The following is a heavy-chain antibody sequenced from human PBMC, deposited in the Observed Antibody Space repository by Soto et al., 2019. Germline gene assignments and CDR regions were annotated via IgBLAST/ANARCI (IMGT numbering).Heavy chain of an antibody. J-gene: IGHJ4*02. CDR3: ARRGSGHTFDY. CDR2: IYDAGTT. D-gene: IGHD3-10*01. CDR1: GASISRIGFH. Sequence: QVQLQESGPGLVKPSETLSLTCAVSGASISRIGFHWGWIRQPPGQGPEWIGSIYDAGTTFYNSSLKSRVTISADTSKNHFSLRLTSVTAADTAVYYCARRGSGHTFDYWGQGTLVTVSS. V-gene: IGHV4-39*01.